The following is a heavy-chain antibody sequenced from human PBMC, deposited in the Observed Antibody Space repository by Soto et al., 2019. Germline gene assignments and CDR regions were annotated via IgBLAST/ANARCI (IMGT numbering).Heavy chain of an antibody. J-gene: IGHJ5*02. V-gene: IGHV4-59*04. CDR2: IYYSGST. D-gene: IGHD1-26*01. Sequence: PSETLSLTCTVSGGSISSYYWSWIRQPPGKGLEWIGYIYYSGSTYYNPSLKSRVTISVDTSKNQFSLKLSSVTAADTAVYYCANIVGAYGWFDPWGQGTLVTVSS. CDR1: GGSISSYY. CDR3: ANIVGAYGWFDP.